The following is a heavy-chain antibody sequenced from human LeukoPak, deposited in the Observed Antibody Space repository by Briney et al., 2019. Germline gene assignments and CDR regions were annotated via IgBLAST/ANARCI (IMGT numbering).Heavy chain of an antibody. CDR3: ARDDSSSDHDAFDI. V-gene: IGHV4-59*01. CDR1: GRSISSYY. Sequence: SETLSLTCTVSGRSISSYYWSWIRHPPGKGLEWLGYIYYSGSTNYNPSLKSRVTISVDTSKNRFSLKLSSVTAADTAVYYCARDDSSSDHDAFDIWGQGTMVTVSS. CDR2: IYYSGST. J-gene: IGHJ3*02. D-gene: IGHD6-19*01.